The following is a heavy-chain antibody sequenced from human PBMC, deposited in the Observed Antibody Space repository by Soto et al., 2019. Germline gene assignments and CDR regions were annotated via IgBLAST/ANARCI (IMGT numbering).Heavy chain of an antibody. J-gene: IGHJ4*02. V-gene: IGHV1-69*02. CDR3: ATNYGSGSTAVDY. CDR1: GDTFSFYT. D-gene: IGHD3-10*01. Sequence: QVQLVQSGAEVKKPGSSVKVSCTASGDTFSFYTISWVRQAPGQGLEWMGRTIPMLGMADYPQKFQGRVTITADKSTSTVYMFLPSLRSEDTAVYYCATNYGSGSTAVDYWGQGTLVTVSS. CDR2: TIPMLGMA.